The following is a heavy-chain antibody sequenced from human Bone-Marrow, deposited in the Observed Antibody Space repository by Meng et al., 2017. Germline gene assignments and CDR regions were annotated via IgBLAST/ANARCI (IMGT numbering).Heavy chain of an antibody. D-gene: IGHD3-9*01. CDR3: ARGNTYYDILTIDY. Sequence: QVQLVQSGAEVKKPGASGKVSCKASGYTFTSYAMHWVRQAPGQRLEWMGWINAGNGNTKYSQKFQGRVTITRDTSASTAYMELSSLRSEDTAVYYCARGNTYYDILTIDYWGQGTLVTVSS. CDR1: GYTFTSYA. CDR2: INAGNGNT. V-gene: IGHV1-3*01. J-gene: IGHJ4*02.